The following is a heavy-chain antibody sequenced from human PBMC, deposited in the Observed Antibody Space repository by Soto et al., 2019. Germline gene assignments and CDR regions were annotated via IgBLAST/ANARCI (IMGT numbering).Heavy chain of an antibody. V-gene: IGHV3-15*07. D-gene: IGHD3-9*01. CDR2: IKSRTDGGTT. CDR3: TTARYFDWLLLDYGMDV. J-gene: IGHJ6*02. CDR1: GFTFSNAW. Sequence: GSLRLSCAASGFTFSNAWMNWVRQAPGKGLEWVGRIKSRTDGGTTDYAAPVKGRFTISRDDSKNTLYLQMNSLKTEDTAVYYCTTARYFDWLLLDYGMDVWGQGTTVTVSS.